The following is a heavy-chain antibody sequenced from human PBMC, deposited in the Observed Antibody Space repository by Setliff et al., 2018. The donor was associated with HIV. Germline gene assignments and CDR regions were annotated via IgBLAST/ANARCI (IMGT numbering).Heavy chain of an antibody. J-gene: IGHJ4*02. V-gene: IGHV4-34*01. CDR2: FYYSGNT. D-gene: IGHD4-17*01. CDR3: AKGAGFYGDYTFDH. Sequence: SETLSLTCAVYGGSFSDYYWSWIRQPPGKGLEWIGSFYYSGNTYYSPSLKSRVTISIDTSKNQFSLKLSSVTAADTAVYYCAKGAGFYGDYTFDHWGQGRQVTVSS. CDR1: GGSFSDYY.